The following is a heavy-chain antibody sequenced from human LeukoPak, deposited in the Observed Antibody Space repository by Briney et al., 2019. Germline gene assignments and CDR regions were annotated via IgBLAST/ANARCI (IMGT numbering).Heavy chain of an antibody. CDR3: ARVRVGATNAIFDY. CDR1: GFTFSSYS. V-gene: IGHV3-21*01. CDR2: ISSSSSYI. J-gene: IGHJ4*02. Sequence: GGSLRLSCAASGFTFSSYSMNWVRQAPGKGLEWVSSISSSSSYIYYADSVKGRFTISRDNAKNSLYLQMNSLRAEDTAVYYCARVRVGATNAIFDYWGQGTLVTVSS. D-gene: IGHD1-26*01.